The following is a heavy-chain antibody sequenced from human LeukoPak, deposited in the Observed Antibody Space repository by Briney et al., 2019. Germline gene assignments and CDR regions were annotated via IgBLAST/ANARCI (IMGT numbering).Heavy chain of an antibody. D-gene: IGHD6-13*01. CDR1: GFTFSNYV. CDR3: ARHPNSNWDY. CDR2: INERGNEK. Sequence: GGSLRLSCAGSGFTFSNYVMTWVRQAPGKGLEWVVNINERGNEKNYVDSVKGRFTVSRDNAQDSLYLQMNSLRVEDTAVYYCARHPNSNWDYWGQGTLVTVSS. V-gene: IGHV3-7*03. J-gene: IGHJ4*02.